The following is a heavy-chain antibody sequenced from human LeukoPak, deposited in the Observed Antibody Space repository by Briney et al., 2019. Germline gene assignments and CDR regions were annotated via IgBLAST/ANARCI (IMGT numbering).Heavy chain of an antibody. V-gene: IGHV1-18*04. CDR3: ARDYYGSWSPNGSP. CDR1: GYTFTTYG. D-gene: IGHD3-10*01. CDR2: ISAYNDNT. Sequence: GASVKVSCKASGYTFTTYGISWVRQAPGQGLECMGWISAYNDNTNYTQKLQRRVTMTTDTSTRPAYREVRGQRSDDSAVYYCARDYYGSWSPNGSPWGQGTLVTVSS. J-gene: IGHJ5*02.